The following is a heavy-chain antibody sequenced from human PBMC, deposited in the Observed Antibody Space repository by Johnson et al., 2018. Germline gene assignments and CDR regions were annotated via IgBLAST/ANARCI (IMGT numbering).Heavy chain of an antibody. D-gene: IGHD4-17*01. CDR2: ISYDGSNK. CDR3: AKYGDYDFSGLGAFDI. Sequence: VQLQESGGGVVQRGRSLRLSSAASGFTFSSYGMHWVRQAPGKGLEWVAVISYDGSNKYYADPVKGRCTISSDNSKNTLYLQMNSRRAEDTAVYYCAKYGDYDFSGLGAFDIWGQGTMVTVSS. V-gene: IGHV3-30*18. J-gene: IGHJ3*02. CDR1: GFTFSSYG.